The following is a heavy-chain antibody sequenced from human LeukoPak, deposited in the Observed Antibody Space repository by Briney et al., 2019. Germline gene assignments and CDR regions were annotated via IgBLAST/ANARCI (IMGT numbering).Heavy chain of an antibody. CDR3: ANVSSSWYSIYYYGMDV. Sequence: GGSLRLSCAASGFTFSSYAMSWVRQAPGKGLEWVSAISGSGGSTYYADSVKGRFTISRDNSKNTLYLQMNSLRAEDTAVYYCANVSSSWYSIYYYGMDVWGQGTTVTVSS. CDR2: ISGSGGST. J-gene: IGHJ6*02. CDR1: GFTFSSYA. D-gene: IGHD6-13*01. V-gene: IGHV3-23*01.